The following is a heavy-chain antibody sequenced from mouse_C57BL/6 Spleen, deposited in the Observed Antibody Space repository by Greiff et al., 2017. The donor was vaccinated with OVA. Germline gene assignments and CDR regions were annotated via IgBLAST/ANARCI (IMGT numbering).Heavy chain of an antibody. CDR3: ARATGNAWFAY. CDR2: ISSGSSTI. J-gene: IGHJ3*01. CDR1: GFTFSDYG. Sequence: EVMLVESGGGLVKPGGSLKLSCAASGFTFSDYGMHWVRQAPEKGLEWVAYISSGSSTIYYADTVKGRFTISRDNAKNTLFLQMTSLRSEDTAMYSCARATGNAWFAYWGQGTLVTVSA. V-gene: IGHV5-17*01. D-gene: IGHD4-1*02.